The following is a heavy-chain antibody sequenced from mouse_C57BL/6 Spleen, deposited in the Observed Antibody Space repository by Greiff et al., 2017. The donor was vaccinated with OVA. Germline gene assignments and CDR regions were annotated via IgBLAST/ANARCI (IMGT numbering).Heavy chain of an antibody. V-gene: IGHV1-19*01. CDR3: ARGGYDAMDY. CDR1: GYTFTDYY. CDR2: INPYNGGT. Sequence: VQLQQSGPVLVKPGASVKMSCKASGYTFTDYYMNWVKQSHGKSLEWIGVINPYNGGTSYNQKFQGKATLTVDNASSTAYMELNCLTSEDSAVYYCARGGYDAMDYWGQGTSVTVSS. J-gene: IGHJ4*01.